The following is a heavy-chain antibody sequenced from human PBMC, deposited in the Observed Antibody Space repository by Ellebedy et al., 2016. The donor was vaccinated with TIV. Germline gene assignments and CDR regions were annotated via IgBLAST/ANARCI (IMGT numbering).Heavy chain of an antibody. V-gene: IGHV3-33*01. Sequence: GESLKISCAASGFTFSNYGMHWVRQAPGKGLEWVAVIWSDGSIKYYEDSVKGRFTISRDNSKNTLYLQMNSLRADDTALYYCARLKMYVSPFYAMDVWGQGTAVTVSS. CDR1: GFTFSNYG. CDR2: IWSDGSIK. D-gene: IGHD2-8*01. CDR3: ARLKMYVSPFYAMDV. J-gene: IGHJ6*02.